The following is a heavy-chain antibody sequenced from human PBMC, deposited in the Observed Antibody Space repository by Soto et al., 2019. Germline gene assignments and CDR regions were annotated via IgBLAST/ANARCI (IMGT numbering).Heavy chain of an antibody. CDR2: ISYDGSNK. J-gene: IGHJ4*02. D-gene: IGHD5-18*01. CDR1: GLTFSIYG. Sequence: GGSRRLSCAASGLTFSIYGLHGVGQAPGKGLEWVAIISYDGSNKYYGDSVKGRFTISRDNSKNTLYLQVNSLRPEDTAVYYCVKDRAGYSAFDYWGQGTLVTVSS. V-gene: IGHV3-30*18. CDR3: VKDRAGYSAFDY.